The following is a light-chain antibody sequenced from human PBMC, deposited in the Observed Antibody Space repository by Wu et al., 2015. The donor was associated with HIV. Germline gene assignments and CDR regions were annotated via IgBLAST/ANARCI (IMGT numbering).Light chain of an antibody. J-gene: IGKJ2*01. V-gene: IGKV3-20*01. CDR2: ATS. CDR3: QQYGSSPYT. CDR1: QSVRSS. Sequence: EIVMTQSPATLSVSPGERATLSCRASQSVRSSLAWYQQRPGQAPRLLMYATSSRATGIPDRLSGSGSGTDFTLTISRLEPEDFAVYYCQQYGSSPYTFGQGTKLEIK.